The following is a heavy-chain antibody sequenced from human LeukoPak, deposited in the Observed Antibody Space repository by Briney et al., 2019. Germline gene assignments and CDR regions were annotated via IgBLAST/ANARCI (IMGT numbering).Heavy chain of an antibody. Sequence: GASVKVSCKASGYTFTSYYMHWVRQAPGQGLEWMGIINPSGGSTSYAQKFQGRVTMTRDTSTSTVYMELSSLRSEDTAVYYCATSNRPDYYDSSGYYYEYWGQGTLVTVSS. J-gene: IGHJ4*02. CDR2: INPSGGST. CDR3: ATSNRPDYYDSSGYYYEY. D-gene: IGHD3-22*01. CDR1: GYTFTSYY. V-gene: IGHV1-46*01.